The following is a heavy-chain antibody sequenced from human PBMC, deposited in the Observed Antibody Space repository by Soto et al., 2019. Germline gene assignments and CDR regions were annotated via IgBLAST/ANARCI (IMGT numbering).Heavy chain of an antibody. J-gene: IGHJ6*02. D-gene: IGHD2-2*01. CDR1: GGTFSSYA. Sequence: SVKVSCKASGGTFSSYAISWVRQAPGQGLEWMGGIIPIFGTANYAQKFQGRVTITADESTSTAYMELSSLRSEDTAVYYCARGDVVVPAALDVEYYYYGMDVWGQGTTVTVSS. CDR2: IIPIFGTA. V-gene: IGHV1-69*13. CDR3: ARGDVVVPAALDVEYYYYGMDV.